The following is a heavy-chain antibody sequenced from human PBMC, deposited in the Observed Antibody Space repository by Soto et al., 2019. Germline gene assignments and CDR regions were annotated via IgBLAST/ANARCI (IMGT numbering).Heavy chain of an antibody. J-gene: IGHJ4*02. D-gene: IGHD2-21*01. Sequence: ASVKVSCKASGNTFSNYYIHWVRQAPGQGLEWMGTINPSGGHTTYAQKFLGRVTMTRDSSTSTLYMELTSLRFEDTAVYYCARRGHVVVRTAAFDYWGQGTLVTAS. CDR1: GNTFSNYY. CDR2: INPSGGHT. V-gene: IGHV1-46*03. CDR3: ARRGHVVVRTAAFDY.